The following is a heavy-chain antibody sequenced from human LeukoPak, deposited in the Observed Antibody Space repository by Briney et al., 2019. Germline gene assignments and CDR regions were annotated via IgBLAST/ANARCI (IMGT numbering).Heavy chain of an antibody. CDR1: GYTFTSYY. CDR2: INPSGGST. Sequence: ASVKVSCKASGYTFTSYYMHWVRQAPGQGLEWMGIINPSGGSTSYAQKFQGRVTMTTDTSTSTAYMELRSLRSDDTAVYYCAALPPVSGSYGGWGQGTLVTVSS. CDR3: AALPPVSGSYGG. V-gene: IGHV1-46*01. D-gene: IGHD1-26*01. J-gene: IGHJ4*02.